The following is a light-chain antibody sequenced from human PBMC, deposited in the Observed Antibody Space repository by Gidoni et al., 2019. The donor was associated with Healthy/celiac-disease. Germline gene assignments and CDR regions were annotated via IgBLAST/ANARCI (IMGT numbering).Light chain of an antibody. Sequence: SYQLTQPPSLSVSPGQTASITCSGDKLGDKYACWYQQKPGQSPVMVIYQDSKRPSRIPERFSGSLAGNTATLTISGTQARDGADYYCQAWDSSTVVFGGGNKLTVL. CDR1: KLGDKY. J-gene: IGLJ2*01. V-gene: IGLV3-1*01. CDR2: QDS. CDR3: QAWDSSTVV.